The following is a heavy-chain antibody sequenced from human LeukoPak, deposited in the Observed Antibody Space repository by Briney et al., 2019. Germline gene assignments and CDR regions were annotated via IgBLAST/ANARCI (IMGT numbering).Heavy chain of an antibody. CDR2: IIPIFGTA. V-gene: IGHV1-69*13. CDR3: ARVRERGFDI. J-gene: IGHJ3*02. CDR1: GGTFSSYA. Sequence: ASVKVSCKASGGTFSSYAISWVRQAPGQGLEWMGGIIPIFGTANYAQKFQGRVTITAGESTSTAYMELSSLRSEDTAVYYCARVRERGFDIWGQGTMVTVSS.